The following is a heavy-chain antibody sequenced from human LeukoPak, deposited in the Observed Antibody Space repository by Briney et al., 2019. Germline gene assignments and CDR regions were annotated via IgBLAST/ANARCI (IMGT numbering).Heavy chain of an antibody. CDR3: ARETSGTYYNPLGYMDV. D-gene: IGHD3-10*01. V-gene: IGHV4-4*07. Sequence: SETLSLTCTVSGGSISIYYWNWIRQPAGKGLEWVGRIFTSGFTNYNPSLKSRVTMSVDTSKNQFSLNLSSVIAADTAIYYCARETSGTYYNPLGYMDVWGKGTTVTVSS. CDR1: GGSISIYY. J-gene: IGHJ6*03. CDR2: IFTSGFT.